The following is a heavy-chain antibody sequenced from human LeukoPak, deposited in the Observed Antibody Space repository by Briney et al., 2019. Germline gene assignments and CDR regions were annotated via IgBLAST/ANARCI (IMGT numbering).Heavy chain of an antibody. CDR3: AKDPRMWIQTIDP. J-gene: IGHJ5*02. Sequence: PGGSLRLSCAASGFTFNTYSMNWVRQAPGKGLEWVAVVSYDGSNQYYAASVKGRFTISRDNSKNTLYLQMNSLRAEDTAVYYCAKDPRMWIQTIDPWGQGTLVTVSS. D-gene: IGHD5-18*01. CDR2: VSYDGSNQ. V-gene: IGHV3-30-3*01. CDR1: GFTFNTYS.